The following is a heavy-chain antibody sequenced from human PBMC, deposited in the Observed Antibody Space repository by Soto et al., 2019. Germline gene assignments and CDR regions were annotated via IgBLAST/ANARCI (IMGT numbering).Heavy chain of an antibody. V-gene: IGHV4-34*01. Sequence: ETLSLTCAVYGGSFSGYYWSWIRQPPGKGLEWIGEINHSGSTNYNPSLKSRVTISVDTSKNQFSLKLSSVTAADTAVYYCARGDTLMVYDYWGQGTLVTVSS. CDR2: INHSGST. CDR1: GGSFSGYY. CDR3: ARGDTLMVYDY. D-gene: IGHD1-20*01. J-gene: IGHJ4*02.